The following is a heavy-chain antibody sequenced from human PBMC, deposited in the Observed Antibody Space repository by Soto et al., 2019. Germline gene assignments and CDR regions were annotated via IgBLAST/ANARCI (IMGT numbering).Heavy chain of an antibody. CDR2: MYYSGAT. Sequence: QLPLPESGPGLVKPSDTLSLACTVSGGSITSNSYYWDWIRQPPGKGLEWIASMYYSGATYHNPSPQSRGTIFVHKAKNHSSLALSSVTAADTAVYYCARHAAYDSVWGKSDGSDYWGQGTLVTVSS. CDR3: ARHAAYDSVWGKSDGSDY. V-gene: IGHV4-39*02. J-gene: IGHJ4*02. D-gene: IGHD3-16*01. CDR1: GGSITSNSYY.